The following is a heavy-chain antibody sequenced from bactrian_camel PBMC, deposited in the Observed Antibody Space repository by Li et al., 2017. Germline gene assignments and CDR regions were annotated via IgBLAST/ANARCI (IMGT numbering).Heavy chain of an antibody. V-gene: IGHV3S59*01. Sequence: DVQLVESGGGSVQAGGSLRLSCEISKYTYTSYCLGWWRQAPGREREGVASLRRNSGVSAYADSVKGRFTITQDAAKTTLYLQMNALQPEDAAMYYCASAAYNSNWSRLEKRYYKYWGQGTQVTVS. CDR2: LRRNSGVS. J-gene: IGHJ4*01. CDR3: ASAAYNSNWSRLEKRYYKY. D-gene: IGHD6*01. CDR1: KYTYTSYC.